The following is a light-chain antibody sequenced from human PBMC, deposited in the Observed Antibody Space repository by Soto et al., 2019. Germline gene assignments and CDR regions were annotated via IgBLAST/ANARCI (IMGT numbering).Light chain of an antibody. V-gene: IGLV2-14*01. CDR1: SSDVGDYNY. CDR2: DVS. Sequence: QSVLTQPASVSGSPGQSITISCTGTSSDVGDYNYVSWYQEHPGKAPKLMIYDVSNRPSGVSNRFSGSKSGSTASLTNSGLQAEDEADYYCSSYTSSTTRVFGTGTKVTVL. CDR3: SSYTSSTTRV. J-gene: IGLJ1*01.